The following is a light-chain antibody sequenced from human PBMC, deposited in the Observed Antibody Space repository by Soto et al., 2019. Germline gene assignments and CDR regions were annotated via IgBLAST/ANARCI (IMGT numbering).Light chain of an antibody. CDR2: DAS. Sequence: EIVLTQSPVPLSLSPGERATLSCRASQSVSTYLAWYQQKPGQAPRLLIYDASNRATGIPARFSGSGSGTDFTLIIVSLEPEDFAVYYCQQRSNWPITFGQGTRLEIK. CDR1: QSVSTY. CDR3: QQRSNWPIT. J-gene: IGKJ5*01. V-gene: IGKV3-11*01.